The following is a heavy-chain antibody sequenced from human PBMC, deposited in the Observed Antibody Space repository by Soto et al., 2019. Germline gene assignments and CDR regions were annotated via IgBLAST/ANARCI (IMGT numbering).Heavy chain of an antibody. J-gene: IGHJ4*02. V-gene: IGHV3-9*01. D-gene: IGHD6-19*01. Sequence: PGGSLRLSCAVSGFTFDDYAMHLVRQAPGKGLEWVSGISWNSGSIGYADSVKGRFTISRDNAKNSLYLQMNSLRAEDTALYYCAKDISEVAVAGTTDYWGQGTLVTVSS. CDR1: GFTFDDYA. CDR2: ISWNSGSI. CDR3: AKDISEVAVAGTTDY.